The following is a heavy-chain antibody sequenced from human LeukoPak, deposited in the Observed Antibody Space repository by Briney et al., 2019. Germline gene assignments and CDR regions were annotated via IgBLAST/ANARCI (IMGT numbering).Heavy chain of an antibody. D-gene: IGHD6-19*01. J-gene: IGHJ4*02. CDR1: GFTFDDYA. Sequence: PGRSLRLSCAASGFTFDDYAMHWVRQAPGKGLEWVSGISWNSGSIGYADSVKGRFTISRDNAKNSLYLQMNSLRAEDTALYYCAKDAEEWLEGVDYWGQGTLVTVSS. V-gene: IGHV3-9*01. CDR3: AKDAEEWLEGVDY. CDR2: ISWNSGSI.